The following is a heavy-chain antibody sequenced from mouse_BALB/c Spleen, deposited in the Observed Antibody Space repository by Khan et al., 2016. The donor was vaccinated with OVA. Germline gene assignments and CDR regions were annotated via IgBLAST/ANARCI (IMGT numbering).Heavy chain of an antibody. Sequence: EVELVESGGGLVKPGGSLKLSCAASGFSFSSYTMSWVRQTPEKRLEWVATISSGSTYTYYPDSVKGRFTISRDNAKNTLYLQMSSLKSEDTAMYYCTRYTNYAHWYFDVWGAGTTVTVSS. CDR3: TRYTNYAHWYFDV. D-gene: IGHD2-5*01. J-gene: IGHJ1*01. CDR2: ISSGSTYT. V-gene: IGHV5-6-4*01. CDR1: GFSFSSYT.